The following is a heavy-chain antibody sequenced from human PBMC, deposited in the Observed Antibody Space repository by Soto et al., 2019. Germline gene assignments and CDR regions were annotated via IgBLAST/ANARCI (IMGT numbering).Heavy chain of an antibody. Sequence: SVKVSCKASGFTFIDSAMQWVRQARGQRLEWIGWIVVGSGNTNYAQRFQERVTITRDMSTSTAYMELSSLRSEDTAVYYCTAVLYWERRYYHDVWSKGTTVTVSS. J-gene: IGHJ6*03. D-gene: IGHD1-26*01. V-gene: IGHV1-58*02. CDR2: IVVGSGNT. CDR1: GFTFIDSA. CDR3: TAVLYWERRYYHDV.